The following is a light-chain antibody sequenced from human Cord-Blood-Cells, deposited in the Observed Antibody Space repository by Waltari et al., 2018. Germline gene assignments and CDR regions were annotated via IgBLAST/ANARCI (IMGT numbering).Light chain of an antibody. CDR1: SSNIGSNT. J-gene: IGLJ1*01. V-gene: IGLV1-44*01. Sequence: QSVLTQPPSASGTPGQRVTISCSGRSSNIGSNTVNWYQQLPGPAPKLLTYSNNQRPTGVPDRFSGSKSGTSASLAISGLQSEDEADYYCAAWDDSLNGYVFGTGTKVTVL. CDR3: AAWDDSLNGYV. CDR2: SNN.